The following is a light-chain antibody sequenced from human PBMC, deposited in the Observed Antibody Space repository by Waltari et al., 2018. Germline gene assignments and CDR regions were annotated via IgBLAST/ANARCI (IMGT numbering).Light chain of an antibody. CDR1: ALPKQY. J-gene: IGLJ2*01. Sequence: SYELTQPPSVSVSPGQTARITCSGDALPKQYAYWYQQKPGQAPVLVIYKDSERPSGIPGRFSGSSSGKTVPLTISGVQAEDEADYYCQSADSSGTYRVFGGGTKLTVL. CDR2: KDS. CDR3: QSADSSGTYRV. V-gene: IGLV3-25*03.